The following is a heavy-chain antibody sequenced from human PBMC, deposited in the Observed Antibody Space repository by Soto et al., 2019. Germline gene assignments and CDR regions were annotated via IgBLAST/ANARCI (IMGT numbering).Heavy chain of an antibody. Sequence: QVQLVQSGAEVKKPGSSVKVSCKASGGTFSSYAISWVRQAPGQGLEWMGGIIPIFGTANYAQKFQGRVTITAEESTSTAYMELSSLRSEDTAVDYCAMNYCGGDCYLPPDYWGQGTLVTVSS. CDR1: GGTFSSYA. CDR3: AMNYCGGDCYLPPDY. V-gene: IGHV1-69*12. D-gene: IGHD2-21*02. CDR2: IIPIFGTA. J-gene: IGHJ4*02.